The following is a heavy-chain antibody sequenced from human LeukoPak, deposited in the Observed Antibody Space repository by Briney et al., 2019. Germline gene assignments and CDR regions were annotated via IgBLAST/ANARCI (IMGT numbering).Heavy chain of an antibody. CDR1: GYTFTGYY. J-gene: IGHJ5*02. CDR2: INPNSGGT. D-gene: IGHD2-2*02. Sequence: GASVKVSCKAPGYTFTGYYMHWVRQAPGQGLEWMGWINPNSGGTNYAQKFQGRVTMTRDTSISTAYMELSRLRSDDTAVYYCARGDTVVPAAIRRGFDPWGQGTLVTVSS. V-gene: IGHV1-2*02. CDR3: ARGDTVVPAAIRRGFDP.